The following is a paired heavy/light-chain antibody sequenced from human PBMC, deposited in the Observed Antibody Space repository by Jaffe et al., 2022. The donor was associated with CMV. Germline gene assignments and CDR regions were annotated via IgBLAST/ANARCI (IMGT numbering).Heavy chain of an antibody. CDR2: INNDGSTT. Sequence: EVQLVESGGGLVQPGGSLRLSCAASGFTFSSYWMHWVRQAPGKGLVWVSRINNDGSTTNYADSVKGRFTISRDNAKNTLYLQMNSLRAEDTAVYYCAKLVGATTELDCWGQGTLVTVSS. V-gene: IGHV3-74*01. J-gene: IGHJ4*02. CDR1: GFTFSSYW. D-gene: IGHD1-26*01. CDR3: AKLVGATTELDC.
Light chain of an antibody. CDR3: VAWDDSLSGRV. V-gene: IGLV1-47*01. J-gene: IGLJ3*02. CDR1: SSNIGSNN. Sequence: QSVLTQPPSASGTSGQRVTISCSGSSSNIGSNNVYWYQQFPGTAPKLLIYRNNQRPSGVPDRFSGSKSGTSASLAISGLRSEDEADYYCVAWDDSLSGRVFGGGTKLTVL. CDR2: RNN.